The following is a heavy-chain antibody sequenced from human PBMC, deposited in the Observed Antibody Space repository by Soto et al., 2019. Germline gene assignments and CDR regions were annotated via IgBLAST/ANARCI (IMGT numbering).Heavy chain of an antibody. CDR2: IYYSGST. V-gene: IGHV4-39*01. CDR1: GGSISSSSYY. D-gene: IGHD6-19*01. CDR3: ARQKQWLHYYYYGMDV. Sequence: QLQLQESGPGLVKPSETLSLTCTVSGGSISSSSYYWGCIRQPPGKGLEWIGSIYYSGSTYYNPSLKSRVTISVDTSKNQFSLKLSSVTAADTAVYYCARQKQWLHYYYYGMDVWGQGTTVTVSS. J-gene: IGHJ6*02.